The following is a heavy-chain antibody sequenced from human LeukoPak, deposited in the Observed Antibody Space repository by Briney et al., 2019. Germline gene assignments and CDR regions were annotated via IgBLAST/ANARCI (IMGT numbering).Heavy chain of an antibody. CDR1: GFTFSSYG. CDR3: TTDSPLYSGNYYEVP. CDR2: ISYDGSNK. D-gene: IGHD1-26*01. V-gene: IGHV3-30*03. J-gene: IGHJ5*02. Sequence: PGGSLRLSCAASGFTFSSYGMHWVRQAPGKGLEWVAVISYDGSNKYYADSVKGRFTISRDNSKNTLYLQMNSLRAEDTAVYYCTTDSPLYSGNYYEVPWGQGTLVTVSS.